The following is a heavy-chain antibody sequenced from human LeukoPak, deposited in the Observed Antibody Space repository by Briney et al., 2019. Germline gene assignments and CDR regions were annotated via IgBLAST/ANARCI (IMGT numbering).Heavy chain of an antibody. D-gene: IGHD3-10*01. CDR2: IGGGGGPT. CDR3: AKAVHFGSGSYFDY. Sequence: GGSLRLSCAASGFTFSNYAMSWVRQAPGKGLEWVSSIGGGGGPTYNADSVKGRFTVSRDNSKNGVFLQMHSLRAEDAAVYYCAKAVHFGSGSYFDYWGQGTLVTVSS. V-gene: IGHV3-23*01. J-gene: IGHJ4*02. CDR1: GFTFSNYA.